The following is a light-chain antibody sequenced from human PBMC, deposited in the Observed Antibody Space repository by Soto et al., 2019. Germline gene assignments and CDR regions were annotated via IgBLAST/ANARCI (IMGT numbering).Light chain of an antibody. V-gene: IGKV1-39*01. CDR1: QSITSY. J-gene: IGKJ1*01. CDR2: AAH. CDR3: QQSYSTPWT. Sequence: DIQMTQSPSSLSASVGDRVTITCRTSQSITSYLNWYQQKPGKAPKLLMHAAHSLQSGVPSRFSGSGSGTDFTLTISSLQPEDFATYWCQQSYSTPWTFGQGTKVDIK.